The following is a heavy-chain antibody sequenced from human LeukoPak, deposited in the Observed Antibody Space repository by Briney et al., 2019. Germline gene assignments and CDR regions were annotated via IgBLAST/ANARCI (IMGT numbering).Heavy chain of an antibody. CDR1: GFTVRSYY. CDR3: ATEGFSSGWSYLS. CDR2: IYSGGRT. Sequence: GGSLRLSCAASGFTVRSYYMSWVRQAPGQGLEWVSVIYSGGRTYYADSVKGRFTISRDNSKNTLYLQMNSLRPEDTAVYYCATEGFSSGWSYLSWGQGTRVTVSS. D-gene: IGHD6-19*01. J-gene: IGHJ5*02. V-gene: IGHV3-66*02.